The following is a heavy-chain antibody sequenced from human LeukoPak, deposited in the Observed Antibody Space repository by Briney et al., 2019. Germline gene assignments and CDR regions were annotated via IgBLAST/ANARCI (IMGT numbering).Heavy chain of an antibody. J-gene: IGHJ4*02. CDR3: ARETREPCFDY. CDR2: ISYDGSNK. V-gene: IGHV3-30-3*01. Sequence: GGSLRLSCAASGFTFSSYAMHWVRQAPGKGLEWVAVISYDGSNKYYADSVKGRFTISRDNSKNTLYLQMNSLGAEDTAVYYCARETREPCFDYWGQGTLVTVSS. CDR1: GFTFSSYA. D-gene: IGHD1-14*01.